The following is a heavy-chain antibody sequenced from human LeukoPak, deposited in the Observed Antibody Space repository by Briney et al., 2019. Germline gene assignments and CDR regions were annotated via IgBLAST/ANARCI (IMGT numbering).Heavy chain of an antibody. CDR2: INPSDGST. CDR3: ARGYGEADY. CDR1: GYSFTGYY. J-gene: IGHJ4*02. D-gene: IGHD4-17*01. Sequence: ASVKVSCKASGYSFTGYYINWVRQAPGQGLEWMGIINPSDGSTNFARKFRGRVSMTRDSSTSTVYMELSALRSEDTAVYYCARGYGEADYWGQGTLVTVSS. V-gene: IGHV1-46*01.